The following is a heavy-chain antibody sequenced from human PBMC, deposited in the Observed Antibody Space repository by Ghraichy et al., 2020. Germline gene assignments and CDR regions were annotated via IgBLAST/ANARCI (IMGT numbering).Heavy chain of an antibody. J-gene: IGHJ6*03. CDR2: IIPIFGTA. CDR1: GAPFSTSA. CDR3: ARDRYCSSTSCYEPYYYYYYYMDV. V-gene: IGHV1-69*13. Sequence: SVKVSCKASGAPFSTSATFWVRQSRVQGLEWMGGIIPIFGTANYAQKFQGRVTITADESTSTAYMELSSLRSEDTAVYYCARDRYCSSTSCYEPYYYYYYYMDVWGKGTTVTVSS. D-gene: IGHD2-2*01.